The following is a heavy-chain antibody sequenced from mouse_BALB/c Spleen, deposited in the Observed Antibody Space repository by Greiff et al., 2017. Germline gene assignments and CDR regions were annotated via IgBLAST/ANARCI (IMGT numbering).Heavy chain of an antibody. V-gene: IGHV10S3*01. D-gene: IGHD4-1*01. CDR2: IRSKSNNYAT. CDR1: GFTFNTNA. CDR3: VREVNWGYFDY. Sequence: EVQLVETGGGLVQPKGSLKLSCAASGFTFNTNAMNWVRQAPGKGLEWVARIRSKSNNYATYYADSVKDRFTISRDDSQSMLYLQMNNLKTEDTAMYYCVREVNWGYFDYWGQGTTLTVSS. J-gene: IGHJ2*01.